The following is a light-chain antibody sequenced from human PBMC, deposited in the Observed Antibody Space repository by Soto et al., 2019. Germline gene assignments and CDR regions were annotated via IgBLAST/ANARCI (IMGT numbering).Light chain of an antibody. CDR1: KLGDKY. CDR3: QAWDSSTVV. V-gene: IGLV3-1*01. J-gene: IGLJ2*01. Sequence: SYELTQPPSVSVSPGQTASITCSGDKLGDKYACWYQQKPGQSPVLVIYQDSKRPSGIPERFSGSNSGNTATLTISGTQAMDEADYYCQAWDSSTVVFSGGTQLIVL. CDR2: QDS.